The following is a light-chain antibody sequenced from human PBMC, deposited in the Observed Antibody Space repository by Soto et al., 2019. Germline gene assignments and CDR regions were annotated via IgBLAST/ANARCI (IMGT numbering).Light chain of an antibody. J-gene: IGKJ4*01. Sequence: EIVMTQSPATLSVSPGETATLSCWASQSVSYNLAWYQQKPGQGPRLLIYGAFTRATGIPARFSGSGSGTEFTLTISSLQSEDFAVYYCQQYKNWPPLTFGGGTKVEIK. CDR3: QQYKNWPPLT. V-gene: IGKV3-15*01. CDR2: GAF. CDR1: QSVSYN.